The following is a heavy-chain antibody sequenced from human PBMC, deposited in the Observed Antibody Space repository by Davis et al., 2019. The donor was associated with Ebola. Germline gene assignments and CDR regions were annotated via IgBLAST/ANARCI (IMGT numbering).Heavy chain of an antibody. Sequence: GSLRLSCTVSGGSISSGGYYWSWIRQPPGKGLEWIGEINHSGSTNYNPSLKSRVTISVDTSKNQFSLKLSSVTAADTAVYYCARAIGSSSGWFDPWGQGTLVTVSS. J-gene: IGHJ5*02. D-gene: IGHD6-6*01. CDR2: INHSGST. CDR1: GGSISSGGYY. CDR3: ARAIGSSSGWFDP. V-gene: IGHV4-39*07.